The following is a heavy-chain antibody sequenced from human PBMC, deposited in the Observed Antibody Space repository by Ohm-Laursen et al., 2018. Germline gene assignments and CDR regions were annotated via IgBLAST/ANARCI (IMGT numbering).Heavy chain of an antibody. D-gene: IGHD3-10*01. J-gene: IGHJ6*02. CDR2: IYYSGST. CDR1: GGSIRNSDSY. V-gene: IGHV4-39*01. CDR3: ARLPDYYGSGLMVYYFGMDV. Sequence: PSDTLSLTCTVSGGSIRNSDSYWGWIRQPPGKGLEWIGTIYYSGSTYYNPSLQSRVTISVDTSKSQFFLKLSSVTAADTAVYYCARLPDYYGSGLMVYYFGMDVWGQGTTVTVSS.